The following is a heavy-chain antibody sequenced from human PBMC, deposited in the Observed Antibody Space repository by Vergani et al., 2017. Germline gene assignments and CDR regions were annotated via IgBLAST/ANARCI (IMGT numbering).Heavy chain of an antibody. Sequence: QVQLQESGPGLVKPSETLSLTCTVSGGSVSSGSYYWSWIRQPPGKGLEWIGYIYYSGSTNYNPSLKSRVTISVDTSKNQFSLKLSSVTAADTAVYYCAGVGSTTTVVTRGGNYYYYGMDVWGQGTTVTVSS. D-gene: IGHD4-23*01. J-gene: IGHJ6*02. V-gene: IGHV4-61*01. CDR3: AGVGSTTTVVTRGGNYYYYGMDV. CDR1: GGSVSSGSYY. CDR2: IYYSGST.